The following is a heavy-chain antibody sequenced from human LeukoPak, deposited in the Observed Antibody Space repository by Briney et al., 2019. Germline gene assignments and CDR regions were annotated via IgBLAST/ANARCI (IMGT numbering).Heavy chain of an antibody. D-gene: IGHD6-19*01. CDR1: GYTFTSYG. J-gene: IGHJ5*02. Sequence: ASVKVSCKASGYTFTSYGISWVRQAPGQGLEWMGWISAYNGNTNYAQKLQGRVTMTTDTSTSTAYMELRSLRSDDTAVYYCARGSAVAGTFGWFDPWGQGTLVTVSS. V-gene: IGHV1-18*01. CDR2: ISAYNGNT. CDR3: ARGSAVAGTFGWFDP.